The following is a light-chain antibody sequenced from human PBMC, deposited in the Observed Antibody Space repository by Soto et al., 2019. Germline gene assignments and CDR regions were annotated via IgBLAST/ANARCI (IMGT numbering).Light chain of an antibody. Sequence: DIQMTQSPSTLSAPVGDRVTITCRASQSISSWLAWYQQKPGKAPKLLIYDASSLESGVPSRFSGSGAGTEFTPTISTLQPDEFATYYCEQYNGYWTFGKGTKVEIK. CDR3: EQYNGYWT. CDR1: QSISSW. J-gene: IGKJ1*01. V-gene: IGKV1-5*01. CDR2: DAS.